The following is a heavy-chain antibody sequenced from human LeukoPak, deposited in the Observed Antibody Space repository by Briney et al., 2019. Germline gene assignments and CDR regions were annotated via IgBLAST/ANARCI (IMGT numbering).Heavy chain of an antibody. D-gene: IGHD4-23*01. Sequence: PSETLSLTCTVSGGSISSYYWSWIRQPPGKGLEWIGYIYYSGSANYNPSLKSRVTISVDTSKNQFSLKLSSVTAADTAVYYCATLSSDYGGNSLLDYWGQGTLVTVSS. V-gene: IGHV4-59*01. CDR3: ATLSSDYGGNSLLDY. CDR2: IYYSGSA. CDR1: GGSISSYY. J-gene: IGHJ4*02.